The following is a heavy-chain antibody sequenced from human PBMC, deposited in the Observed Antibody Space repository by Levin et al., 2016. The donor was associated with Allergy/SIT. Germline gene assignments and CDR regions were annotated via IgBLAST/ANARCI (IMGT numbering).Heavy chain of an antibody. V-gene: IGHV3-23*01. Sequence: GESLKISCAASGFTFSSYAMSWVRQAPGKGLEWVSATGGSGGNTYYADSVKGRFTISRDNSKNTLYLQMNSLRAEDTAVYYCAICAGYRTTWYFGHWGQGTLVTVSS. D-gene: IGHD6-13*01. J-gene: IGHJ4*02. CDR2: TGGSGGNT. CDR1: GFTFSSYA. CDR3: AICAGYRTTWYFGH.